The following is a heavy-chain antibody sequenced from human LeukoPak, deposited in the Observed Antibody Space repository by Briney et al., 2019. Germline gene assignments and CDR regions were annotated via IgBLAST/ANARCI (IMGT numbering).Heavy chain of an antibody. Sequence: SVKVSCKASGGTFSSYAISWVRQAPGQGLEWTGRIIPIFGTANYAQKFQGRVTITTDESTSTAYMELSSLRSEDTAVYYCARTSMVRGVAYYYMDVWGKGTTVTVSS. CDR1: GGTFSSYA. CDR2: IIPIFGTA. D-gene: IGHD3-10*01. V-gene: IGHV1-69*05. J-gene: IGHJ6*03. CDR3: ARTSMVRGVAYYYMDV.